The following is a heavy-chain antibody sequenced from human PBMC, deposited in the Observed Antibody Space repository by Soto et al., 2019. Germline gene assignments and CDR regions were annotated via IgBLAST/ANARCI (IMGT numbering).Heavy chain of an antibody. V-gene: IGHV4-59*01. Sequence: SETLSLTCTVPGGSISSYYWSWIRQPPGKGLEWIGYIYYTGSTNYNPSLKSRITLSADTSKNQFSLKLSSVTAADTAMYYWARVDSSGSYFDHWGQGTLVPVSS. CDR1: GGSISSYY. D-gene: IGHD3-22*01. CDR2: IYYTGST. J-gene: IGHJ4*02. CDR3: ARVDSSGSYFDH.